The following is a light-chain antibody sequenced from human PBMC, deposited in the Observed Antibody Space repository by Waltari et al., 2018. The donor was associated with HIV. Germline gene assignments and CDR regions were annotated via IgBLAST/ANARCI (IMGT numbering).Light chain of an antibody. J-gene: IGLJ1*01. CDR3: SSYTSSSTYV. Sequence: QSALTQPASVSGSPGQSIAISCTGISSAVGGYTYVSWYQQHPGKAPKLMIYDVSNRPSGVSNRFSGSKSGNTASLTISGLQAEDEADYYCSSYTSSSTYVFGTGTKVTVL. V-gene: IGLV2-14*03. CDR2: DVS. CDR1: SSAVGGYTY.